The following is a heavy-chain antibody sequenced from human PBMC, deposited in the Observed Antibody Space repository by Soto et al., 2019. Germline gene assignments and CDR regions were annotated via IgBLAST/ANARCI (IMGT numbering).Heavy chain of an antibody. D-gene: IGHD2-8*01. CDR1: GFTFSSYE. CDR2: ISSSSSSR. Sequence: EVQLVESGGGLVQPGGSLSLSCAASGFTFSSYEMNWVRQAPGRGLEWVSYISSSSSSRYYADSVKGRFTISRDNAKNSLYLQMNSLRAEDTAVYYCARDLGVGEAGFEYWGQGTLVTVPS. J-gene: IGHJ4*02. CDR3: ARDLGVGEAGFEY. V-gene: IGHV3-48*03.